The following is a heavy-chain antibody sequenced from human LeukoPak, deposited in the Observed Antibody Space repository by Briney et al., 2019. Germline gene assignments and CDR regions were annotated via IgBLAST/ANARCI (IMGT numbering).Heavy chain of an antibody. CDR3: APTSGGSFQVYYFYY. J-gene: IGHJ4*02. Sequence: GASVTVSCKASGYTFTGYYMHWVRQAPGQGLEWMGWINPNSDVTNYAQKFQGRVTMTTDTSISTAYLELSRLTSDDTAVYYCAPTSGGSFQVYYFYYWGQGSLVTVSS. CDR1: GYTFTGYY. CDR2: INPNSDVT. V-gene: IGHV1-2*02. D-gene: IGHD3-16*01.